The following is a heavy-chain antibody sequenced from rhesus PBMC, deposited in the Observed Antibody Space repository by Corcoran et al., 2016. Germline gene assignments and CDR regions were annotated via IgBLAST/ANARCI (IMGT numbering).Heavy chain of an antibody. CDR3: AKDGPFDY. D-gene: IGHD6-13*01. CDR2: IKTGGGST. CDR1: GFTFSSYY. Sequence: EVQLVESGGGLVQPGGSLRLSCTGSGFTFSSYYMYWVRQAPGKGLEWVSAIKTGGGSTWYTDSVKGRFTISKENAKNTLYLQMDSLRAEDTAVYYCAKDGPFDYWGQGVLVTVSS. J-gene: IGHJ4*01. V-gene: IGHV3-8*01.